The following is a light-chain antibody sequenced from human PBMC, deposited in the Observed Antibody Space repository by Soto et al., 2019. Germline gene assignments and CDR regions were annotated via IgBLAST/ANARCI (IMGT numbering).Light chain of an antibody. CDR2: GAS. J-gene: IGKJ1*01. Sequence: EIVLTQSPGTVSLSPGERSTLSCRASQSVSNNYLAWYQQKPGQAPRLLIYGASNRATGIPDRLSGSGSGTDFPLTISRMEPEDFAVYYCQQYGTSGTFGQGTKVDIK. CDR1: QSVSNNY. V-gene: IGKV3-20*01. CDR3: QQYGTSGT.